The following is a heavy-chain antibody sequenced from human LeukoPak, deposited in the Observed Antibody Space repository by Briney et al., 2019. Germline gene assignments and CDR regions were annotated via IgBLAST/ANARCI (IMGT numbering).Heavy chain of an antibody. D-gene: IGHD5-24*01. CDR2: INHSGST. CDR3: ARHTTMAHFDY. J-gene: IGHJ4*02. CDR1: GGSFSGYY. Sequence: SETLSLTCAVYGGSFSGYYWSWIRQPPGKGLEWIGEINHSGSTNYNPSLKSRVTISVDTSKNQFSLKVSSVTAADTAVYYCARHTTMAHFDYWGQGTLVTVSS. V-gene: IGHV4-34*01.